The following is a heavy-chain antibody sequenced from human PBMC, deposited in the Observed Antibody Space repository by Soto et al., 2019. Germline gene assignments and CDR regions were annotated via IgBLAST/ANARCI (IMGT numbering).Heavy chain of an antibody. J-gene: IGHJ5*02. Sequence: QVQLQESGPGLVKPSETLSLTCTVSGGSISSYYWSWIRQPPGKGLEWIGYIYYSGSTNYNPSLKSRVTISVDTSKNQFSLKLSSVTAADTAVYYCARGGRGIAVAGTSRGFDPWGQGTLVTVSS. CDR3: ARGGRGIAVAGTSRGFDP. D-gene: IGHD6-19*01. CDR2: IYYSGST. CDR1: GGSISSYY. V-gene: IGHV4-59*01.